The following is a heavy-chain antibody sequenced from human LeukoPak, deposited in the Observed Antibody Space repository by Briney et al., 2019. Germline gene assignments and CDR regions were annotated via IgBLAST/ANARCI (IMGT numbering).Heavy chain of an antibody. CDR2: IRSKAHGGTT. V-gene: IGHV3-49*04. CDR1: GLTFGDYA. J-gene: IGHJ4*02. D-gene: IGHD2-15*01. Sequence: GGSLRLSCIASGLTFGDYAMSWVRQAPGEGLEWVGFIRSKAHGGTTEYAASVKGRFTISRDDSKSIAYLQMDSLKTEDTAVYYCTRAGRNCSGGSCYAFYWGQGTLVTVSS. CDR3: TRAGRNCSGGSCYAFY.